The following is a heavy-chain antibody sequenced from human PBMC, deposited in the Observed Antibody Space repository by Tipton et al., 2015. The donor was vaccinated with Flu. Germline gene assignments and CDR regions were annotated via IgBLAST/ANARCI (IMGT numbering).Heavy chain of an antibody. CDR2: IYYSGST. CDR1: GGSISSYY. D-gene: IGHD3-3*01. J-gene: IGHJ6*03. Sequence: GLVKPSETLSLTCTVSGGSISSYYWSWIRQPPGKGLEWIGYIYYSGSTNYNPSLKSRVTISVDTSKNQFSLKLSSVTAADTAVYYCARVEGDYDFWSGYPGLNYYYYYMDVWGKGTTVTVSS. CDR3: ARVEGDYDFWSGYPGLNYYYYYMDV. V-gene: IGHV4-59*01.